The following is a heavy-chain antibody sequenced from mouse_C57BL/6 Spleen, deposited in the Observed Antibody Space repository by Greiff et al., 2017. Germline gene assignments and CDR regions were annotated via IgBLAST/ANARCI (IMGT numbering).Heavy chain of an antibody. Sequence: VQLQQPGAELVMPGASVKLSCKASGYTFTSYWMHWVKQRPGQGLEWIGDIDPSDSYTNSNQKFKGKSTLTVDKSSSSAYMPLSSLTSEDAAVYYCARAHGSSDWYFDVWGTGTTVTVSS. J-gene: IGHJ1*03. CDR1: GYTFTSYW. D-gene: IGHD1-1*01. CDR2: IDPSDSYT. CDR3: ARAHGSSDWYFDV. V-gene: IGHV1-69*01.